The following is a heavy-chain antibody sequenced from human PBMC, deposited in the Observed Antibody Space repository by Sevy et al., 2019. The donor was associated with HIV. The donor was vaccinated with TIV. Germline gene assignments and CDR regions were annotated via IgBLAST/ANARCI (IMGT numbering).Heavy chain of an antibody. J-gene: IGHJ4*02. CDR1: GFTFSSYA. V-gene: IGHV3-23*01. Sequence: GGSLRLSCAASGFTFSSYAMSWVRQAPGKGLEWVSAISGSGGSTYYADSVKGRFTISRDNSKNTLYLQMNSLRAEDTAVYYCAKEGQPGIAAAGRYFDYWGQGTLVTVSS. D-gene: IGHD6-13*01. CDR3: AKEGQPGIAAAGRYFDY. CDR2: ISGSGGST.